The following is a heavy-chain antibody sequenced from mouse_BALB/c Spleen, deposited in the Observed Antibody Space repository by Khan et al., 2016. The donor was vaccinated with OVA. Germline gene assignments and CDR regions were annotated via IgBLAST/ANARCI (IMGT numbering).Heavy chain of an antibody. J-gene: IGHJ2*01. CDR2: ISTYSGST. D-gene: IGHD2-3*01. V-gene: IGHV1S137*01. CDR3: ARPAYDGYYDY. CDR1: GYTFTDYA. Sequence: QVQLQQPGPELVRPGVSVKISCKGSGYTFTDYAMYWVKQSHAKSLEWIGLISTYSGSTNYNQKFKGKVTMTVDKSSSAAYMELARLTSEDSAIYYYARPAYDGYYDYWGRGTTLTVSS.